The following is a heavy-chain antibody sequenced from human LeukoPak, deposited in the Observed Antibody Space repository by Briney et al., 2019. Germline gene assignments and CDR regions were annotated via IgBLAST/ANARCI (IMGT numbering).Heavy chain of an antibody. CDR2: IYYSGST. Sequence: KPSETLSLTCTVSGGSISSSSFYWGWIRQPPGKGLEWIGSIYYSGSTYYNPSLKNRLTISVDTSKNQFSLKLSSVTATDTAVYFCARSGSNSWFDSWGQGTLVTVSS. CDR1: GGSISSSSFY. CDR3: ARSGSNSWFDS. J-gene: IGHJ5*01. D-gene: IGHD1-26*01. V-gene: IGHV4-39*01.